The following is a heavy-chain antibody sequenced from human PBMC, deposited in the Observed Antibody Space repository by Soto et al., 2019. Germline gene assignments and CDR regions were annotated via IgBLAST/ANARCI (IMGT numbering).Heavy chain of an antibody. CDR3: AREGSITIFGVVADAFDI. CDR2: INPSGGST. V-gene: IGHV1-46*01. J-gene: IGHJ3*02. D-gene: IGHD3-3*01. Sequence: ALVKVPCTASGYSFTSYYMHWVRQAHGQGLEWMGIINPSGGSTSYAQKFQGRVTMTRDTSTSTVYMELSSLRSEDTAVYYCAREGSITIFGVVADAFDIWGQGTMVTVS. CDR1: GYSFTSYY.